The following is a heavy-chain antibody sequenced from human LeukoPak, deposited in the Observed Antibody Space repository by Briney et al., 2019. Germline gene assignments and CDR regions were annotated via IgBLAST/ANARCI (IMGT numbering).Heavy chain of an antibody. V-gene: IGHV1-18*01. D-gene: IGHD2-21*02. J-gene: IGHJ4*02. CDR3: ARDGDLAYCAGDCYFSDY. CDR2: ISAYNGDT. CDR1: GYSFTSYA. Sequence: ASVKVSCKASGYSFTSYAISWVRQAPGQGLEWMGWISAYNGDTNYAQKVQGRVTMTTDTSTSTAYMELRSLRSDDTAVYYCARDGDLAYCAGDCYFSDYWGQGTLVTVSS.